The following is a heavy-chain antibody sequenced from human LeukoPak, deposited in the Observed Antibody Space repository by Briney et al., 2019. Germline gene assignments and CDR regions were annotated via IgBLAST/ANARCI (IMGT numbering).Heavy chain of an antibody. J-gene: IGHJ4*02. CDR2: MYYSGST. Sequence: PSETLSLTCTVSGGSVNSGSYYWTWVRQPPGKGLEWIGYMYYSGSTNYNPSLQSRVTISVDTSKNQFSLKLSSVTAADTAVYYCARGVLVGTTGYYYHYWGQGALVTVSS. CDR1: GGSVNSGSYY. V-gene: IGHV4-61*01. CDR3: ARGVLVGTTGYYYHY. D-gene: IGHD1-26*01.